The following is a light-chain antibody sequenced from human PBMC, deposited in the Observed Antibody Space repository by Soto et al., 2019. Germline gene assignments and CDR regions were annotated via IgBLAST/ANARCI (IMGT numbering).Light chain of an antibody. Sequence: QSALTQPASVSGSPGQSITISCTGTSSDVGGYNFVSWYQQHPGKVPKLMIFDVNRRPSGVSDRFSGSKSGNTASLTISGLQAEDEGDYYCQSYDSSLSGYVFGTGTKLTVL. V-gene: IGLV2-14*03. J-gene: IGLJ1*01. CDR2: DVN. CDR3: QSYDSSLSGYV. CDR1: SSDVGGYNF.